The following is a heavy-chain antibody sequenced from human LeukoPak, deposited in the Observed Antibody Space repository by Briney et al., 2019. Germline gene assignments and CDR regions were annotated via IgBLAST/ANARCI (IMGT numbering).Heavy chain of an antibody. CDR3: AKSINYWFDS. CDR1: GFTFSSYA. Sequence: GGSLRLSCAASGFTFSSYAMSWVRQAPGKGLEWVSTTGGSGDNTYYADSVKGRFTIPRDNSKNTLYLRINSLRAEDTAVYYCAKSINYWFDSWGQGTLVTVSS. CDR2: TGGSGDNT. J-gene: IGHJ5*01. V-gene: IGHV3-23*01. D-gene: IGHD1-1*01.